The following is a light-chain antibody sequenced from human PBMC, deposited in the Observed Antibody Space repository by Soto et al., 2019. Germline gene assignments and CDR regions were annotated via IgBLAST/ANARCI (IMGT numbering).Light chain of an antibody. CDR1: QSISSN. CDR2: RAS. Sequence: DIVMTQSPATLSVSPGQRATLSCRASQSISSNLAWYQQKPGHAPRLLIFRASTRAAGIPGRFSGSGSGTEFTLTISSLQSGDAAVYYCQQYNNWPPVFSFGPGTNVDIK. J-gene: IGKJ3*01. V-gene: IGKV3-15*01. CDR3: QQYNNWPPVFS.